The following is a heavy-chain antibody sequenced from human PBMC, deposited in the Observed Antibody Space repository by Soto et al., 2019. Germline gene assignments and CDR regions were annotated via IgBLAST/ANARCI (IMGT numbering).Heavy chain of an antibody. J-gene: IGHJ6*02. Sequence: GGSLRLSCAASGFTFSSYGMHWVRQAPGKGLEWVAVIWYDGSNKYYADSVKGRFTISRDNSKNTLYLQMNSLRAEDTAVYYCARDLPGLGCMDVWGQGTTVTVSS. CDR1: GFTFSSYG. V-gene: IGHV3-33*01. D-gene: IGHD7-27*01. CDR2: IWYDGSNK. CDR3: ARDLPGLGCMDV.